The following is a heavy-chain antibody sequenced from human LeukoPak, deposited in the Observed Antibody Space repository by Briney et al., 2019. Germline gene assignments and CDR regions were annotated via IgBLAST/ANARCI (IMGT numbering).Heavy chain of an antibody. D-gene: IGHD6-13*01. CDR1: GFTFSSYW. CDR2: IKQDGSEK. Sequence: GGSLRLSCAASGFTFSSYWMSWVRQAPGKGLEWVANIKQDGSEKYYVDSVKGRFTISRDNAKNSLYLQMNSLRAEDTAVYYCAKGYSSSWFDYWGQGTLVTVSS. CDR3: AKGYSSSWFDY. V-gene: IGHV3-7*01. J-gene: IGHJ4*02.